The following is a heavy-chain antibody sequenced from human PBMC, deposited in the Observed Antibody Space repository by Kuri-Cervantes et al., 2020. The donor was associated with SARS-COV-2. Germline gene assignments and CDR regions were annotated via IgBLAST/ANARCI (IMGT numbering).Heavy chain of an antibody. Sequence: SETLSLTCVVSGGSISSRGYSGRWLRQPPGKGLKWIGYTYNSGSTYYNPSLKSRVTISVDRSKNQFTLKLSSVSAADAGVYYCARDRGQGDSSGYYYGWFDPWGQGTLVTVSS. CDR3: ARDRGQGDSSGYYYGWFDP. J-gene: IGHJ5*02. D-gene: IGHD3-22*01. CDR1: GGSISSRGYS. V-gene: IGHV4-30-2*01. CDR2: TYNSGST.